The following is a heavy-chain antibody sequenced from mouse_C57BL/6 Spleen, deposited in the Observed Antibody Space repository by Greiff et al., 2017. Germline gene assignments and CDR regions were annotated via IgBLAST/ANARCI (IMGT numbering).Heavy chain of an antibody. D-gene: IGHD2-4*01. V-gene: IGHV5-6*02. CDR3: ARQDDYDDGLDD. CDR1: GFTFSSYG. CDR2: ISSGGSYT. J-gene: IGHJ2*01. Sequence: EVMLVESGGDLVKPGGSLKLSCAASGFTFSSYGMSWVRQTPDKRLEWVATISSGGSYTYYPDSVKGRFTISRDNAKNTLYLQMSSLKSEDTAMCYCARQDDYDDGLDDWGQGTTLTVSS.